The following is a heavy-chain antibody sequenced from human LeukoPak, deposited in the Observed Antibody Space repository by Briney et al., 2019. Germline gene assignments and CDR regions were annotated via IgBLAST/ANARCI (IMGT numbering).Heavy chain of an antibody. V-gene: IGHV4-34*01. CDR3: ARGREMATIPPYYFDY. D-gene: IGHD5-12*01. Sequence: SETLSLTCAVYGGSFSGYYWSWIRQPPGKGLEWIGEINHSGSTNYNPSLKSRVTISVDTSKNQFSLKLSSVTAADTAVYYCARGREMATIPPYYFDYWGQGTLVTVSS. J-gene: IGHJ4*02. CDR2: INHSGST. CDR1: GGSFSGYY.